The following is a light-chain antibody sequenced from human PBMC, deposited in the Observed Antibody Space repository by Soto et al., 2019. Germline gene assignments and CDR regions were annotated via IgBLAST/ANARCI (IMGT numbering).Light chain of an antibody. J-gene: IGLJ2*01. V-gene: IGLV3-21*04. CDR2: YDR. CDR1: NIGSKS. Sequence: SYELTQPPSVSVAPGKTARITCGGNNIGSKSVHWYQQKPGRSPVLVIYYDRDPPSGIPERFSGSNSGNTATLTISTVEAGDEAGYYCQVWDSSSEHRVFGGGTKLTVL. CDR3: QVWDSSSEHRV.